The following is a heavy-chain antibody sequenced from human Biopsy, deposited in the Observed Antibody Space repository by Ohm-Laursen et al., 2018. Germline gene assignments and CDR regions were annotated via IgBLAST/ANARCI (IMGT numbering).Heavy chain of an antibody. Sequence: GASVKVSCKVSGYDFSGYGIGWVRQAPGQGLERVGWISVHNGDTDYSQKFEDRITMTTNRSTSTVYMELRSLRSDDTAVYYCARDRRTISGVLTDFDYWGQGTLVTVSS. CDR3: ARDRRTISGVLTDFDY. CDR1: GYDFSGYG. J-gene: IGHJ4*02. CDR2: ISVHNGDT. D-gene: IGHD3-3*01. V-gene: IGHV1-18*01.